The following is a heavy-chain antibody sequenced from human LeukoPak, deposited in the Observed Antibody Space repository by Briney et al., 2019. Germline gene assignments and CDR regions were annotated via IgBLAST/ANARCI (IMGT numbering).Heavy chain of an antibody. V-gene: IGHV3-21*01. CDR3: ARGQDTVVTSRDAFDI. D-gene: IGHD4-23*01. Sequence: GGSLRLSCAGSGFTFSSYSMSWVRQAPWKGLEFVSSISSSSSFIYYADSVKGRFTISRDKAKNSLYLQMNSLRAEDTAVYYCARGQDTVVTSRDAFDIWGQGTMVTVSS. CDR2: ISSSSSFI. J-gene: IGHJ3*02. CDR1: GFTFSSYS.